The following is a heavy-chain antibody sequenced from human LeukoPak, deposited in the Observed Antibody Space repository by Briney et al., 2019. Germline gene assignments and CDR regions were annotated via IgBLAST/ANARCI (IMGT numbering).Heavy chain of an antibody. Sequence: ASVKVSCKASGYTFVTYYMHWVRQAPGQGLEWMGIINPSGGGTTYAQKFQGRVTVTMDTSTRTVYLELSRLRSEDTAVYYCARAQSMPIAAAGPFHDRFVDYWGQGTLVTVSS. CDR1: GYTFVTYY. V-gene: IGHV1-46*01. D-gene: IGHD6-13*01. J-gene: IGHJ4*02. CDR3: ARAQSMPIAAAGPFHDRFVDY. CDR2: INPSGGGT.